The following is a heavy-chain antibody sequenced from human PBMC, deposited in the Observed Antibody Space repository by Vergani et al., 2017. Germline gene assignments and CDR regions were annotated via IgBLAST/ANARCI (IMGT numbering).Heavy chain of an antibody. CDR1: GGTFSSYA. V-gene: IGHV1-69*01. D-gene: IGHD5-18*01. J-gene: IGHJ6*02. Sequence: QVQLVQSGAEVKKPGSSVKVSCKASGGTFSSYAISWVRQAPGQGLEWMGGIIPIFGTANYAQKFQGRVTITADESTSTAYMELSSLRSEDTAVYYCARDVEQGYSYGYHWYYYGMDVWGQGTTVTVSS. CDR2: IIPIFGTA. CDR3: ARDVEQGYSYGYHWYYYGMDV.